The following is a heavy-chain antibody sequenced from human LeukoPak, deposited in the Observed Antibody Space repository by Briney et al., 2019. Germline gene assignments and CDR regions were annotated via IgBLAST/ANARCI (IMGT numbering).Heavy chain of an antibody. J-gene: IGHJ4*02. V-gene: IGHV3-74*01. Sequence: GGSLRLSCAASGFTFSIYWMHWVRQAPGKGLVWVSRINRDGSSTTYADSVKGRFTVSRDNSKNTVSLQMNSLRAEDTAVYYCASRPDHAVAGTGPFDYWGQGTPVTVSS. CDR3: ASRPDHAVAGTGPFDY. D-gene: IGHD6-19*01. CDR2: INRDGSST. CDR1: GFTFSIYW.